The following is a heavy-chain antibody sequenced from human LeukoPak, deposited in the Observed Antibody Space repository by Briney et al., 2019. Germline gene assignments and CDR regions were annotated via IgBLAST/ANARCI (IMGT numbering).Heavy chain of an antibody. J-gene: IGHJ4*02. V-gene: IGHV3-9*01. CDR2: ISWNSGSI. CDR1: GFTFDDYA. CDR3: AKDAYDSSGYPDY. Sequence: PGRSLRLSCAASGFTFDDYAMPWVRQAPGKGLEWVSGISWNSGSIGYADSVKGRFTISRDNAKNSLYLQMNSLRAEDTALYYCAKDAYDSSGYPDYWGQGTLVTVSS. D-gene: IGHD3-22*01.